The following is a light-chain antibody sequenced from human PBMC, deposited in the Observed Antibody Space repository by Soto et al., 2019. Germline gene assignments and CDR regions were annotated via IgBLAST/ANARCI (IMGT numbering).Light chain of an antibody. V-gene: IGKV1-33*01. CDR1: QDITSY. Sequence: DIQMPQSPSSLSASVGDRVTITCQASQDITSYLNWYQHKPGKAPKLLIYDASILEAGVTPRFSGSGYGTDLNFTISSLQPEDVAPDYGQYCGYLPIFRPGTTVDFK. CDR2: DAS. J-gene: IGKJ3*01. CDR3: QYCGYLPI.